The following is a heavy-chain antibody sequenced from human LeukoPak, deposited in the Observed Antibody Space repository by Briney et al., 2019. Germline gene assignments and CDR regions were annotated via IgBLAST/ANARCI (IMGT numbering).Heavy chain of an antibody. CDR1: GGSISSGDYC. CDR3: ARVDGAEYFQH. D-gene: IGHD5-24*01. J-gene: IGHJ1*01. Sequence: SQTLSLTCTVSGGSISSGDYCWSWIRQHPGEGLEWIGCIYYSGSTYYNPSLKSRVTISVDTSKNQFSLKLSSVTAADTAVYYCARVDGAEYFQHWGQGTLVTVSS. V-gene: IGHV4-31*03. CDR2: IYYSGST.